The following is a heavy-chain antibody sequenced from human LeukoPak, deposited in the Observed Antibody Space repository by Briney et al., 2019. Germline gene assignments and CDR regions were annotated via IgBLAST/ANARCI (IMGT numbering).Heavy chain of an antibody. J-gene: IGHJ4*02. V-gene: IGHV4-34*01. Sequence: PSETLSLTCAVYGGSFSGCYWSWIRQPPGKGLEWMGEINHSGSTNYNPSLKSRVTISVDTSKNQFSLKLSSVTAADTAVYYCAVYYYDSSGYYYFDYWGQGTLATVSS. CDR2: INHSGST. CDR3: AVYYYDSSGYYYFDY. CDR1: GGSFSGCY. D-gene: IGHD3-22*01.